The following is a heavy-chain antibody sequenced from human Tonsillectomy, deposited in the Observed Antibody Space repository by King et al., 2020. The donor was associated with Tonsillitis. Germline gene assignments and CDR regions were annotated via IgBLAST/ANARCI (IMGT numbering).Heavy chain of an antibody. J-gene: IGHJ4*02. CDR3: ASQLWFGHDIRFDY. V-gene: IGHV4-39*07. Sequence: QLQESGPGLVKPSETLSLTCTVSGGSISSSNYYWGWIRQPPGKGLEWIGTIYYSGSTYYNPSLKSRVTISLDTSKNQFSLKLSSVTAADTAVYYYASQLWFGHDIRFDYWGQGTLVTVSS. CDR1: GGSISSSNYY. CDR2: IYYSGST. D-gene: IGHD5-18*01.